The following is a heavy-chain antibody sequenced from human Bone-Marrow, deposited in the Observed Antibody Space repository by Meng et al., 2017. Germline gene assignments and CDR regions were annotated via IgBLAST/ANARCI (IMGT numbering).Heavy chain of an antibody. CDR1: GGTFSSYG. Sequence: PGSSVKVPCKVFGGTFSSYGMHWVRQAPGKGLEWVAVIWYDGSNKYYADSVKGRFTISRDNSKNTLYLQMNSLRAEDTAVYYCARAGKYGSGSRYNWFDPWGQGTLVTVSS. CDR2: IWYDGSNK. V-gene: IGHV3-33*01. CDR3: ARAGKYGSGSRYNWFDP. D-gene: IGHD3-10*01. J-gene: IGHJ5*02.